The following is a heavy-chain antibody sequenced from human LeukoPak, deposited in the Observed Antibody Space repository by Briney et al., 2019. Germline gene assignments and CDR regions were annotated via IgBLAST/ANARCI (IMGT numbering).Heavy chain of an antibody. D-gene: IGHD4-23*01. Sequence: KASETLSLTCTVSGGSISTYYYSWIRQPAGKGLEWIWRIYSSGSTNYNPSLKSRVTMSVDMSKNQFSLKLTSMPPADTAVYYCARGSRLDYGGIGEFDYWGQGTLVTVSS. CDR3: ARGSRLDYGGIGEFDY. CDR1: GGSISTYY. V-gene: IGHV4-4*07. CDR2: IYSSGST. J-gene: IGHJ4*02.